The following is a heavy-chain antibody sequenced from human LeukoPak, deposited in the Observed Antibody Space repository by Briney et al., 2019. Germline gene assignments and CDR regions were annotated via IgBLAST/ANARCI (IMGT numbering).Heavy chain of an antibody. Sequence: SETLSLTCTVSGASNNSYYWSWIRQPPGKGLEWIGYTHPSGNTNYSPSLKSRVTISMDTSTNQFSLKLRSVTVADTAVYFCARKAPKKGWFDPWGQGTLVTVSS. CDR3: ARKAPKKGWFDP. CDR2: THPSGNT. V-gene: IGHV4-4*09. CDR1: GASNNSYY. J-gene: IGHJ5*02.